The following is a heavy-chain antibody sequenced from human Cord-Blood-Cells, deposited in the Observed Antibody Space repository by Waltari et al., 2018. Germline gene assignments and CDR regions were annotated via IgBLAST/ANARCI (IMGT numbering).Heavy chain of an antibody. CDR3: ARADIRIMVRGVIDP. CDR2: IYHRGST. Sequence: QVQLQESGPGLVKPSGTLSLTCAVSGRSISSSNWWSWVRQPPGKGLEWIGEIYHRGSTNHNPTRKNGVTRSVDKSKNQVSLKLSSVTAADTGVYYCARADIRIMVRGVIDPWGQGTLVTVSS. CDR1: GRSISSSNW. D-gene: IGHD3-10*01. J-gene: IGHJ5*02. V-gene: IGHV4-4*02.